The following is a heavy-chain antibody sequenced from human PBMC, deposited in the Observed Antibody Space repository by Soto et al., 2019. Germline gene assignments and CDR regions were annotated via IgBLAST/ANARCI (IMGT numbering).Heavy chain of an antibody. CDR1: GGSISSGGYY. CDR3: ARGVTMVRGVIHTPYFDY. CDR2: IYYSGST. J-gene: IGHJ4*02. Sequence: QVQLQESGPGLVMPSQTLSLTCTVFGGSISSGGYYWSWIRQHPGKGLEWIGYIYYSGSTYYNPSLKSRVTISVDTSKNQFSLKLSSVTAADTAVYYCARGVTMVRGVIHTPYFDYWGQGTLVTVSS. D-gene: IGHD3-10*01. V-gene: IGHV4-31*03.